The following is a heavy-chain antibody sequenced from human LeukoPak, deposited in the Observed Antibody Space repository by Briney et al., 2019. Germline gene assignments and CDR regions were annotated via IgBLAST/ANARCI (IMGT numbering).Heavy chain of an antibody. V-gene: IGHV3-74*01. J-gene: IGHJ4*02. CDR1: GFTFSSYW. Sequence: AGGSLRLSCAASGFTFSSYWMHWVRQAPGKGLVWVSRINSDGSLTRYADSVKGRFTISRDNAKNTLYLQMNSLRAEDTAAYYCAGGYDILNYWGQGTLVTVSS. D-gene: IGHD3-9*01. CDR3: AGGYDILNY. CDR2: INSDGSLT.